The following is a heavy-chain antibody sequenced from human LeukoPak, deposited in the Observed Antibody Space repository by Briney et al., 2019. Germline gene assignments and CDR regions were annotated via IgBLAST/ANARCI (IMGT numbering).Heavy chain of an antibody. CDR1: GFTFSSYT. Sequence: GGSLRLSCTASGFTFSSYTMTWVRQAPGKGLKWVSTITTGDGITYYADSVKGRFTVSRDDSKNTLYLQMNSLRAEDTAVYYCAKDGGLWVSAHWGDSWGRGTLVTVSS. CDR3: AKDGGLWVSAHWGDS. V-gene: IGHV3-23*01. CDR2: ITTGDGIT. D-gene: IGHD7-27*01. J-gene: IGHJ4*02.